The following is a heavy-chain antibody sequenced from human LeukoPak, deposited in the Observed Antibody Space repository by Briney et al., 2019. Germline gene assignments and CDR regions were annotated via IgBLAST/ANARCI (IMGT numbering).Heavy chain of an antibody. D-gene: IGHD3-10*01. CDR3: ARGGVYGSGERFDY. J-gene: IGHJ4*02. CDR2: IYHSGST. Sequence: SGTLSLTCAVSGGSISSSNWWSWVRQPPGKGLGWIGEIYHSGSTNYNPSLKSRVTISVDKSKNQFSLKLSSVTAADTAVYYCARGGVYGSGERFDYWGQGTLVTVSS. CDR1: GGSISSSNW. V-gene: IGHV4-4*02.